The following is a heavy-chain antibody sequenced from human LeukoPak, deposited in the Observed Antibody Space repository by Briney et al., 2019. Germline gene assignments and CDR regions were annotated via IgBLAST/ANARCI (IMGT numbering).Heavy chain of an antibody. Sequence: GESLKISCKGSGYSFTSYWIGWVRQMPGKGLEWMGIIYPGDSDTSYSPSFQGQVTISADKSISTAYLQWSSLKASDTATYYCARRIYFDSGSYQHYYFDYWGQGTLVTVSS. CDR1: GYSFTSYW. J-gene: IGHJ4*02. CDR3: ARRIYFDSGSYQHYYFDY. V-gene: IGHV5-51*01. D-gene: IGHD3-10*01. CDR2: IYPGDSDT.